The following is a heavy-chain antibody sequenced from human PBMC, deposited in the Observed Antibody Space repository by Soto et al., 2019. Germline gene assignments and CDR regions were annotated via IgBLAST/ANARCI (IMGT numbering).Heavy chain of an antibody. Sequence: SVKLSCKASGGTFSSYAISWVRQAPGQGLEWMGGIIPIFGTANYAQKFQGRVTITADESTSTAYMELSSLRSEDTAVYYCARDGGLYSSSWSYWGQGTLVTVSS. V-gene: IGHV1-69*01. D-gene: IGHD6-13*01. CDR1: GGTFSSYA. CDR3: ARDGGLYSSSWSY. J-gene: IGHJ4*02. CDR2: IIPIFGTA.